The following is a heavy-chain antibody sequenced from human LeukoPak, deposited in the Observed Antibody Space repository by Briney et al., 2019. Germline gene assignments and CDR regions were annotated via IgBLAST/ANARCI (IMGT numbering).Heavy chain of an antibody. D-gene: IGHD3-9*01. CDR2: INSDGSST. V-gene: IGHV3-74*01. CDR1: GFTFSTYW. CDR3: ARVIIIGWLGELSD. J-gene: IGHJ4*02. Sequence: GGSLRLSCAASGFTFSTYWMHWVRQAPGKWLVWVSRINSDGSSTTYADSVKGRFTISRDNAKNTLYLQMNSLRAEDTAVYYCARVIIIGWLGELSDWGQGTLVTVSS.